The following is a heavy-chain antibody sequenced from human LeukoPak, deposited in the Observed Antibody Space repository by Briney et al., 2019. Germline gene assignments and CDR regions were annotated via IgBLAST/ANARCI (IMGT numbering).Heavy chain of an antibody. V-gene: IGHV3-23*01. CDR3: AKDPGWFGERPGYCYYGMDV. Sequence: GGSLRLSCAASGFTFSSYAMSWVRQAPGKGLEWVSAISSSGGSTYYADSVKGRFTISRDNSKNTLYMQMNSLRAEDTAVYYCAKDPGWFGERPGYCYYGMDVWGQGTTVTVSS. J-gene: IGHJ6*02. D-gene: IGHD3-10*01. CDR1: GFTFSSYA. CDR2: ISSSGGST.